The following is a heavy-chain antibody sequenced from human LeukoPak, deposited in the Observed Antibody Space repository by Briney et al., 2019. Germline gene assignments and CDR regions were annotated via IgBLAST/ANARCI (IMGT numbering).Heavy chain of an antibody. Sequence: PSETLSLTCTVSGVSISSYYWSWIRQSPGKGLEWIGYIYYSGSTNYNPSLKSRVTISVDMSKNQFSLKLSSVTAADTAVYYCARDRNYGSGSYAFDIWGQGTMVIVSS. CDR2: IYYSGST. J-gene: IGHJ3*02. CDR3: ARDRNYGSGSYAFDI. V-gene: IGHV4-59*01. CDR1: GVSISSYY. D-gene: IGHD3-10*01.